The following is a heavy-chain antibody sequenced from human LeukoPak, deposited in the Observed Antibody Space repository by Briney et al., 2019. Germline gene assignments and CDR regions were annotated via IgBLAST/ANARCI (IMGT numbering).Heavy chain of an antibody. D-gene: IGHD3-22*01. CDR1: GATFSSYA. J-gene: IGHJ4*02. Sequence: SVKASCKASGATFSSYAISWVRQAPGQGLEWMGGIIPIFGTANYAQKFQGRVMITTDESTSTAYMELSSLRSEDTAVYYCARFANYYDSSGYGIYYFDYWGQGTLVTVSS. CDR2: IIPIFGTA. V-gene: IGHV1-69*05. CDR3: ARFANYYDSSGYGIYYFDY.